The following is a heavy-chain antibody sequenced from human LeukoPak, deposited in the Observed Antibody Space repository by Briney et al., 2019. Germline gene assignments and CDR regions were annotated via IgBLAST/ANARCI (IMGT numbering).Heavy chain of an antibody. CDR3: ARSPITIFGVVTFDY. CDR1: GFTFSSYW. V-gene: IGHV3-7*01. Sequence: PGGSLRLSCAASGFTFSSYWTSWVRQAPGKGLEWVANIKQVGSEKYYVDSVKGRFTISRDNAKNSLYLQMNSLRAEDTAVYYCARSPITIFGVVTFDYWGQGTLVTVSS. D-gene: IGHD3-3*01. J-gene: IGHJ4*02. CDR2: IKQVGSEK.